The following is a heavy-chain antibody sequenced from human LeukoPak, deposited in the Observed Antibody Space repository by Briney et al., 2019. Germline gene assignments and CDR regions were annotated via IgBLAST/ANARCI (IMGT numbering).Heavy chain of an antibody. V-gene: IGHV1-8*01. CDR2: MNPNSGNT. Sequence: ASVKVSCKAFGYTFTSYDINWVRQATGQGLEWMGWMNPNSGNTGYAQKFQGRVTMTRNTSISTAYMELSSLRSEDTAVYYCARARIAAQNWFDPWGQGTLVTVSS. J-gene: IGHJ5*02. CDR3: ARARIAAQNWFDP. CDR1: GYTFTSYD. D-gene: IGHD6-13*01.